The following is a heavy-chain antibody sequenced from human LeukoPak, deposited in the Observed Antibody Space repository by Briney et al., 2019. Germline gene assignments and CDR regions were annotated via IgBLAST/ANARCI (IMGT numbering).Heavy chain of an antibody. CDR3: ATSDIVVVTAILDAFDI. CDR2: ISAYNGNT. CDR1: GYTFTSYG. Sequence: ASVKVSCKASGYTFTSYGISWVRQAPGQGLEWMGWISAYNGNTNYAQKLQGRVTMTTDTSTSTAYMELRSLRSDDTAVYYCATSDIVVVTAILDAFDIWGQGTMVTVSS. V-gene: IGHV1-18*01. D-gene: IGHD2-21*02. J-gene: IGHJ3*02.